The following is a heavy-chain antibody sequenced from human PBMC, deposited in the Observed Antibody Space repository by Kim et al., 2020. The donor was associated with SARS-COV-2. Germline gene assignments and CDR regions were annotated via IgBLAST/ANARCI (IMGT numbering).Heavy chain of an antibody. CDR2: ISYDGIKK. Sequence: GGSLRLSCPTSGFTFTTYAMHWVRQAPVEGLEWVALISYDGIKKDYADSVKGRFTISRDNSKNTLYLEMNSLRAEDTAVYYCARGRYCSGGTCYPLLDYWRQGTLVTVSS. CDR1: GFTFTTYA. J-gene: IGHJ4*02. CDR3: ARGRYCSGGTCYPLLDY. D-gene: IGHD2-15*01. V-gene: IGHV3-30*03.